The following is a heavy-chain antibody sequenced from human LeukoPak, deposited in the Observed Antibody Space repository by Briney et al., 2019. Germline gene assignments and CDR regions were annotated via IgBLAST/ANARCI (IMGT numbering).Heavy chain of an antibody. J-gene: IGHJ6*03. Sequence: SETLSLTCTVSGGSISSHYWSWIRQPPGKGLEWIGYIYYSGSTNYNPSLKSRVTISVDTSKNQFSLKLSSVTAADTAVYYCARVSYYYGSGTYTPNYYYYYMDVWGKGTTVTISS. CDR3: ARVSYYYGSGTYTPNYYYYYMDV. V-gene: IGHV4-59*11. D-gene: IGHD3-10*01. CDR2: IYYSGST. CDR1: GGSISSHY.